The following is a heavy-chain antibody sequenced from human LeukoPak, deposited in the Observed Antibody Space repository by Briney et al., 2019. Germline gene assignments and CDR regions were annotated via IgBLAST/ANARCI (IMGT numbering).Heavy chain of an antibody. V-gene: IGHV1-69*04. CDR1: GGTFSSYT. CDR3: ARDRYSNYALDY. D-gene: IGHD4-11*01. Sequence: SVKVSCKASGGTFSSYTINWVRQAPGQGLEWMGRIIPILGIANYAQKFQGRVTITADKSTSTAYMELSSLRSEDTAVYYCARDRYSNYALDYWGQGTLVTVSS. J-gene: IGHJ4*02. CDR2: IIPILGIA.